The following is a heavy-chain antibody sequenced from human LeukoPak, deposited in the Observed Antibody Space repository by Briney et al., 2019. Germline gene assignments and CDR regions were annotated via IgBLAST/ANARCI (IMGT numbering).Heavy chain of an antibody. V-gene: IGHV1-18*01. CDR1: GYTFINSG. J-gene: IGHJ4*02. CDR2: ISAYNGNT. Sequence: ASVKVSCKASGYTFINSGITWVRQAPGQGLEWMEWISAYNGNTDYAQKFQGRVTMTTDTSTTTAYMHLTSLSSDDTAVYYCARGRDKGDYWGQGTLVTVSS. CDR3: ARGRDKGDY.